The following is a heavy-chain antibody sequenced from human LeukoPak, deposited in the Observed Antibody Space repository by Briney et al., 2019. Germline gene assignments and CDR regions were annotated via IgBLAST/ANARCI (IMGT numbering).Heavy chain of an antibody. V-gene: IGHV4-39*01. Sequence: SETLSLTCSVSGGSIRGSSYYWGWIRQPPGKGLECIGTIYYSGSAYYSPSLKSRVTISVDTSKNQFSLKLSSVTAADTAVYYCATFGSGSHHYYYYMDVWGKGTTVTVSS. D-gene: IGHD3-10*01. CDR3: ATFGSGSHHYYYYMDV. CDR1: GGSIRGSSYY. CDR2: IYYSGSA. J-gene: IGHJ6*03.